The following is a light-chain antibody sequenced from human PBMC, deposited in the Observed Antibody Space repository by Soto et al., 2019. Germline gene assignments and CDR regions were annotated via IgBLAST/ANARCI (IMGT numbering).Light chain of an antibody. CDR3: NSYTSSNTYV. J-gene: IGLJ1*01. CDR1: RNDVGSYNR. Sequence: QSVLPQPTSVSGSPGPTVTISCTGTRNDVGSYNRVSWYQQPPGTASILMIYEVNNRPSGVPDRFSGSKSGNTASLTITGLQAEDEADYYCNSYTSSNTYVFGTGTKVTVL. CDR2: EVN. V-gene: IGLV2-18*02.